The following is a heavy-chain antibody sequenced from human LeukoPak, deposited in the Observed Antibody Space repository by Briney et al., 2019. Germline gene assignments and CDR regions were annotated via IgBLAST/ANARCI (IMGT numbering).Heavy chain of an antibody. Sequence: PGGSLRLSCAASGFTFTNYGMHCVRQAPGKGLEWVAVVSSDATNKYYADSVKGRFTISRENSKNTLYLQMNSLRGEDTAVYYCAKGRVWFGELLFTMDVWGQGTTVTVS. D-gene: IGHD3-10*01. CDR2: VSSDATNK. CDR3: AKGRVWFGELLFTMDV. J-gene: IGHJ6*02. V-gene: IGHV3-30*18. CDR1: GFTFTNYG.